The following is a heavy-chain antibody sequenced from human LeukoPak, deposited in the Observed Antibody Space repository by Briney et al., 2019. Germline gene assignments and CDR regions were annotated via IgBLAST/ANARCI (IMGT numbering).Heavy chain of an antibody. J-gene: IGHJ5*02. CDR3: ARDGLYCSGGSCYSHNWFDP. V-gene: IGHV1-8*03. D-gene: IGHD2-15*01. CDR1: GYTFTGYY. Sequence: ASVKVSCKASGYTFTGYYMHWVRQAPGQGLEWMGWINPNSGNTGYAQKFQGRVTITRNTSISTAYMELSSLRSEDTAVYYCARDGLYCSGGSCYSHNWFDPWGQGTLVTASS. CDR2: INPNSGNT.